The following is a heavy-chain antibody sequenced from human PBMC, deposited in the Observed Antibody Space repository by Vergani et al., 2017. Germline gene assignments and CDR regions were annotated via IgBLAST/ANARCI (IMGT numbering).Heavy chain of an antibody. D-gene: IGHD3-10*01. V-gene: IGHV4-4*07. CDR3: ARVGGRGGYYYMDL. Sequence: QVQLQESGPGLVKPSETLSLTCTVSGGSISSYYWSWIRQPAGKGLEWIGRIYTSGSTNYNPSLKSLVTMSVDTSKNQFSLKLSSVTAADTAVYYCARVGGRGGYYYMDLWGKGTTVTVSS. CDR1: GGSISSYY. J-gene: IGHJ6*03. CDR2: IYTSGST.